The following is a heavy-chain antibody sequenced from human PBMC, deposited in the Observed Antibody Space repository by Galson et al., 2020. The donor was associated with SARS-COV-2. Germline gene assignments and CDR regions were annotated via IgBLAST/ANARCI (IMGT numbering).Heavy chain of an antibody. CDR2: INTYNGNR. CDR3: ARGGQRDLLTPTYYSHFSGIDV. D-gene: IGHD3-10*01. V-gene: IGHV1-18*04. CDR1: GYTFNSYG. Sequence: GESLKISCKASGYTFNSYGINWVRQAPGQGLEWMGWINTYNGNRNYAQKFQGRVTMTTDTSASTAYMELRSLRSDDTAVYYCARGGQRDLLTPTYYSHFSGIDVWGQGTTVTVSS. J-gene: IGHJ6*02.